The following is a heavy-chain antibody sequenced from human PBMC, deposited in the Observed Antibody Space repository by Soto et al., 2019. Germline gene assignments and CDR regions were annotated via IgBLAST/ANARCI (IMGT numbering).Heavy chain of an antibody. D-gene: IGHD2-2*01. CDR1: GFTFSSYW. CDR3: ARDWCSSTSCYAIEGWFDP. CDR2: IKQDGSEK. V-gene: IGHV3-7*01. Sequence: PGGSLRLSCAASGFTFSSYWMSWVRQAPGKGLEWVANIKQDGSEKYYVDSVKGRFTISRDNAKNSLYLQMNSLRAEDTAVYYCARDWCSSTSCYAIEGWFDPWGQGTLVTVSS. J-gene: IGHJ5*02.